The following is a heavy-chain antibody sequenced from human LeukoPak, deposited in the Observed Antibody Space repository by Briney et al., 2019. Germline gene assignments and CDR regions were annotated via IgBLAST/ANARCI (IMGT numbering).Heavy chain of an antibody. D-gene: IGHD6-13*01. Sequence: SETLSLTRTVSGGSLSSYYWSWIRQPLGKGLERIGHIYYSGSTNYNPSLTSRVTISVDTSKNQFSLRLSSVTAADTAVYYCARTPYSSSWSPRAFDIWGQGTMVTVSS. J-gene: IGHJ3*02. CDR2: IYYSGST. CDR3: ARTPYSSSWSPRAFDI. V-gene: IGHV4-59*01. CDR1: GGSLSSYY.